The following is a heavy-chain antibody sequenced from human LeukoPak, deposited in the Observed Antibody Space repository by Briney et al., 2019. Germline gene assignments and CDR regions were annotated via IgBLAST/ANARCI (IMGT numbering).Heavy chain of an antibody. D-gene: IGHD6-19*01. J-gene: IGHJ5*02. Sequence: SETLSLTCTVSGGSISSYYWSWIRQPPGKGLEWIGYIYYSGSTSYNPSLKSRVTISVDTSKNQFSLKLSSVTAADTAVYYCARASIAVAAGGRWFDPWGQGTLVTVSS. CDR3: ARASIAVAAGGRWFDP. V-gene: IGHV4-59*01. CDR2: IYYSGST. CDR1: GGSISSYY.